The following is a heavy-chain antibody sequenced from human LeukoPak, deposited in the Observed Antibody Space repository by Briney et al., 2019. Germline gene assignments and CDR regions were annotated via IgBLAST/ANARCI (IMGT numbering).Heavy chain of an antibody. CDR1: GFTFSRFS. D-gene: IGHD3-10*01. CDR2: ISSSGTYI. Sequence: GGSLRLSCAASGFTFSRFSMNWVRQAPGKGLEWVSSISSSGTYIYYADSVKGRFTISRDNSKNTLSLQMNSLRPEDTAVYYCTRAGGLVRGVHYYYYMDVWGKGTTVTISS. CDR3: TRAGGLVRGVHYYYYMDV. V-gene: IGHV3-21*01. J-gene: IGHJ6*03.